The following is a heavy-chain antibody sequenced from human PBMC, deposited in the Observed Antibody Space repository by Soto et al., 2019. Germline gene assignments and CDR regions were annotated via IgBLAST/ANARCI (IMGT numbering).Heavy chain of an antibody. D-gene: IGHD6-19*01. J-gene: IGHJ4*02. CDR2: TYYRSKWYN. CDR1: GDSVSSNSAA. V-gene: IGHV6-1*01. CDR3: ASTGYSSGWYVFDY. Sequence: KQSQTLSLTCAISGDSVSSNSAAWNWIRQSPSRGLEWLGRTYYRSKWYNDYAVSVKSRITINPDTSKNQFSLQLNSVTPEDTAVYYCASTGYSSGWYVFDYWGQGTLVTVSS.